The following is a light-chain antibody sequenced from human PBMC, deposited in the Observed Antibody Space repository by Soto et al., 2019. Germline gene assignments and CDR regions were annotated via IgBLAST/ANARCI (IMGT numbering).Light chain of an antibody. CDR1: SSDVGDYKY. CDR3: SSSTSSSTLDVV. V-gene: IGLV2-14*03. CDR2: DAN. J-gene: IGLJ2*01. Sequence: QSALTQPASVSGSPGQSITISCTGISSDVGDYKYVSWYQQHPGKAPKLMIYDANIRPSGISNRFSGSKSGNTASLTISGLQAEDEADYYCSSSTSSSTLDVVFGSGTKLTVL.